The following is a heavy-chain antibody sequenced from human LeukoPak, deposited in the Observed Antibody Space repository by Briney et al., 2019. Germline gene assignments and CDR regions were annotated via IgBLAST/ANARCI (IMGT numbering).Heavy chain of an antibody. CDR3: TTAPYDGRDY. J-gene: IGHJ4*02. Sequence: GGSLRLSCEASSFTFSSAWMSWVRQSPGKGLEWVGRIKSKADGGATDYAAPVKGRFSVSRDDSDNIFYLQMNSLKTEDTGVYYCTTAPYDGRDYWGQGTLVTVSS. CDR1: SFTFSSAW. V-gene: IGHV3-15*01. D-gene: IGHD4-23*01. CDR2: IKSKADGGAT.